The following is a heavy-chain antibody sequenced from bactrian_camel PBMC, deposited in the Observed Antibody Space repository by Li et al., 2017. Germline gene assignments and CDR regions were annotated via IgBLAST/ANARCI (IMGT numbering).Heavy chain of an antibody. CDR1: ESTGT. J-gene: IGHJ6*01. CDR3: ARGGYGGGMGY. CDR2: VNRYDVT. V-gene: IGHV3S53*01. Sequence: HVQLVESGGGSVQAGGSLRLSCVASESTGTMAWFRQAPGKEREGVAAVNRYDVTNYADSVEGRFTISRDNAKNTLYLQMNSLKHEDTALYYCARGGYGGGMGYWGQGTQVTVS. D-gene: IGHD6*01.